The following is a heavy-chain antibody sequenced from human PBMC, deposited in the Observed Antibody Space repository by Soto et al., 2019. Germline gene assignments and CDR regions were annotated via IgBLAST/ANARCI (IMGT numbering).Heavy chain of an antibody. J-gene: IGHJ6*02. V-gene: IGHV1-69*12. D-gene: IGHD2-2*01. CDR1: GGTFSSYA. CDR3: ARPVPAAGYSYGMDV. Sequence: QVQLVQSGAEVKKPGSSVKVSCKASGGTFSSYAISWVRQAPGQGLEWMGGIIPIFGTANYAQKFQGRVTIPADEPTSTAYMELCSLRSEDTAVYYCARPVPAAGYSYGMDVCGHGTTVAVSS. CDR2: IIPIFGTA.